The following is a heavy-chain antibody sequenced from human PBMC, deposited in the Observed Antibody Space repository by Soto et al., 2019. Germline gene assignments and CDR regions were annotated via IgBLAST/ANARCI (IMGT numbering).Heavy chain of an antibody. CDR2: IKSKTDGGTT. CDR3: TTPIWANDLGSFGY. Sequence: PGGSLRLSCAASGFTFSNAWMNWVRQAPGKGLEWVGRIKSKTDGGTTDYAAPVKGRFTISRDDSKNTLYLQMNSLKTEDTAVYCCTTPIWANDLGSFGYWGQGTLVTVSS. J-gene: IGHJ4*02. CDR1: GFTFSNAW. D-gene: IGHD3-16*01. V-gene: IGHV3-15*07.